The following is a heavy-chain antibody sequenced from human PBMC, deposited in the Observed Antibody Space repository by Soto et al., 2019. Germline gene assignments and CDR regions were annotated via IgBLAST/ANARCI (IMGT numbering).Heavy chain of an antibody. Sequence: VQLLESGGGLVQPGGSLRLSCAASGFTFSSYAMSWVRQAPGKGLEWVSAISGSGGSTYYADSVKGRFTISRDNSKNTLYLQMNSLRAEDTAVYYCAKDPGGTTWVSNWFDPWGQGTLVTVSS. CDR2: ISGSGGST. V-gene: IGHV3-23*01. J-gene: IGHJ5*02. D-gene: IGHD1-1*01. CDR1: GFTFSSYA. CDR3: AKDPGGTTWVSNWFDP.